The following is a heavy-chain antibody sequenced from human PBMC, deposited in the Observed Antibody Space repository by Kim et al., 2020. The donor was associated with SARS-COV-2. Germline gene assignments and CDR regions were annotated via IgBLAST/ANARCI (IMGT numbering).Heavy chain of an antibody. D-gene: IGHD1-26*01. CDR2: ISGSGSIT. CDR3: ARDVEPTQSWTHDWLDP. CDR1: GFTFSRYE. Sequence: GGSLRLSCNASGFTFSRYEMNWVRQAPGKGLEWISYISGSGSITYYADSVKGRFTISRDNAESSLYLQMNSLRSEDTAIYYCARDVEPTQSWTHDWLDPWGQWTLVTVSS. V-gene: IGHV3-48*03. J-gene: IGHJ5*02.